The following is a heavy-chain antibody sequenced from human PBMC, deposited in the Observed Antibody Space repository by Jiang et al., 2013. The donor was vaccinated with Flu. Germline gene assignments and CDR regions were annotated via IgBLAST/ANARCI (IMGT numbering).Heavy chain of an antibody. Sequence: VKVSCKASGYTFTSYAMNWVRQAPGQGLEWMGWINTSTGNPTYAQGFTGRFVFSLDTSVSTAYLQISSLMAADTAVYYCARDLSGWYTPGFYWGQGTLVTVSS. D-gene: IGHD6-19*01. V-gene: IGHV7-4-1*02. CDR1: GYTFTSYA. CDR3: ARDLSGWYTPGFY. CDR2: INTSTGNP. J-gene: IGHJ4*02.